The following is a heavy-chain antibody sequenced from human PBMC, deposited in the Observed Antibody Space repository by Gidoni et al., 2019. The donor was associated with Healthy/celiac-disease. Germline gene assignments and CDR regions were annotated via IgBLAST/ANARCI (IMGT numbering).Heavy chain of an antibody. CDR3: ARGYCSGGSCYYYYGMDV. Sequence: QVQLVQSGAEVKKPGASLKVSCTASGYTFTSYYMHLVRQAPGQGLEWMGIINPSGGSTSYAQKFQGRVTMTRDTSTSTVYMELSSLRSEDTAVYYCARGYCSGGSCYYYYGMDVWGQGTTVTVS. D-gene: IGHD2-15*01. V-gene: IGHV1-46*01. CDR2: INPSGGST. J-gene: IGHJ6*02. CDR1: GYTFTSYY.